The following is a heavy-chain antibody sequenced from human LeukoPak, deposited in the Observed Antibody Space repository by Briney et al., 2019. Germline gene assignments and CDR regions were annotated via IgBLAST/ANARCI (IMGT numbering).Heavy chain of an antibody. J-gene: IGHJ4*02. D-gene: IGHD5-12*01. CDR2: IYTSGST. CDR1: GGSISSGSYY. Sequence: SETLSLTCTVSGGSISSGSYYWSWIRQPAGTGLERIGRIYTSGSTYYNPSLKSRVTISVDTSKNQFSLKLSSVTAADTAVYYCARDRGYDTRDYFDYWGQGTLVTVSS. V-gene: IGHV4-61*02. CDR3: ARDRGYDTRDYFDY.